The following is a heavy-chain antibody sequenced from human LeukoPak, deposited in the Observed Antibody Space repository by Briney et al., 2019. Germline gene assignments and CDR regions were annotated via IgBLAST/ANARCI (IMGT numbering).Heavy chain of an antibody. CDR3: ARGVTYYDILTGYFSPSGGPFDY. J-gene: IGHJ4*02. Sequence: GASVKVSCKASGYTFTSYDINWVRQATGQGLEWMGWMNPNSGNPGYAQKFQGRVTMTRNTSISTAYMELSSLRSEDTAVYYCARGVTYYDILTGYFSPSGGPFDYWGQGTLVTVSS. D-gene: IGHD3-9*01. V-gene: IGHV1-8*01. CDR1: GYTFTSYD. CDR2: MNPNSGNP.